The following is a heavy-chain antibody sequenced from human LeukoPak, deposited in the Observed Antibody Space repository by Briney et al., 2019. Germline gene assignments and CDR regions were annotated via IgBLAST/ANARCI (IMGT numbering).Heavy chain of an antibody. CDR2: IYYSGST. CDR3: ARHDKNPNSSGYYYYY. Sequence: PSETLSLTCTVSGGSISSYYWSWIRQPPGKGLEWIGYIYYSGSTNYNPSLKSRVTISVDTSKNQFSLKLSSVTAADTAVYYCARHDKNPNSSGYYYYYWGQGTLVTVSP. CDR1: GGSISSYY. D-gene: IGHD3-22*01. J-gene: IGHJ4*02. V-gene: IGHV4-59*08.